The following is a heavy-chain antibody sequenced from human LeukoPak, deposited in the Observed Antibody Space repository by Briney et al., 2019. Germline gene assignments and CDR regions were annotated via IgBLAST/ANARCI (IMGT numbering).Heavy chain of an antibody. Sequence: PSETLSLTCTVSGGSVGSGSYYWSWIRQPPGKGLEWIGYIYYSGSTNYNPSLKSRVTISVDTSKNQFSLKLSSVTAADTAVYYCAREMATILFDPWGQGTLVTVPS. V-gene: IGHV4-61*01. CDR2: IYYSGST. J-gene: IGHJ5*02. CDR3: AREMATILFDP. D-gene: IGHD5-24*01. CDR1: GGSVGSGSYY.